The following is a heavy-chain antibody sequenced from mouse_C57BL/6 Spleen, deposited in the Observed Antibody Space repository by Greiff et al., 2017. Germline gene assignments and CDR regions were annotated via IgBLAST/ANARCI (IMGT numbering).Heavy chain of an antibody. CDR3: ARRGTWDGEYYFDY. Sequence: VQLQQSGPELVKPGASVKISCKASGYTFTDYYMNWVKQSHGKSLEWIGDINPNNGGTSYNQKFKGKATLTVDKSSSTAYMELRSLTSEDSAVYYCARRGTWDGEYYFDYWGQGTTLTVSS. J-gene: IGHJ2*01. D-gene: IGHD4-1*01. CDR1: GYTFTDYY. V-gene: IGHV1-26*01. CDR2: INPNNGGT.